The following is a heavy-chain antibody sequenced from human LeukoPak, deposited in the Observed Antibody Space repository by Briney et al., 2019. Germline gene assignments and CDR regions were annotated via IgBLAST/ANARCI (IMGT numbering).Heavy chain of an antibody. CDR3: AKDRRRRVVNLIDY. V-gene: IGHV3-23*01. J-gene: IGHJ4*02. D-gene: IGHD2-15*01. CDR2: ISGSGGST. CDR1: GFTFGSYA. Sequence: GGSLRLSCAASGFTFGSYAMSWVRQAPGKGLEWVSAISGSGGSTYYADSVKGRFTISRDNSKNTLYLQMNSLRAEDTAVYYCAKDRRRRVVNLIDYWGQGTLVTVPS.